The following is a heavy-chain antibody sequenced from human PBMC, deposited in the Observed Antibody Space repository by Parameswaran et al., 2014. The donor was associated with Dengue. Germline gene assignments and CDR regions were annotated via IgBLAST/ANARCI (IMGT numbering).Heavy chain of an antibody. Sequence: RWIRQPPGKGLEWIGYIYYSGSTYYNPSLKSRVTISVDTSKNQFSLKLSSVTAADTAVYYCARGAPDYYDSSGWFDPWGQGTLVTVSS. V-gene: IGHV4-31*02. J-gene: IGHJ5*02. D-gene: IGHD3-22*01. CDR2: IYYSGST. CDR3: ARGAPDYYDSSGWFDP.